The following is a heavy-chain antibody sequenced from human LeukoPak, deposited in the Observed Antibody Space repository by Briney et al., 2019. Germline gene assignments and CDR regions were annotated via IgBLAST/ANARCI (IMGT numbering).Heavy chain of an antibody. CDR1: GGTFSSYD. D-gene: IGHD3-22*01. Sequence: SVKVSCKASGGTFSSYDINWVRLAPGQGLEWMGRIIPLLDVPDYAQKFQGRVTITADKSAAIVYMEVSSLRSDDTAVYYCARAHYYDNSGIDYWGQGTLVTVSS. V-gene: IGHV1-69*04. CDR2: IIPLLDVP. CDR3: ARAHYYDNSGIDY. J-gene: IGHJ4*02.